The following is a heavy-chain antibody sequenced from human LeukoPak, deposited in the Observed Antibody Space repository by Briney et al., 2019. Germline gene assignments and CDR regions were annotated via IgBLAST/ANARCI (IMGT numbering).Heavy chain of an antibody. CDR2: IYYSGST. CDR1: GGSISSYY. D-gene: IGHD6-19*01. Sequence: PSETLSLTCTVSGGSISSYYWSWIRQPPGKGLEWIGYIYYSGSTNYNPSLKIRVTISVDTSKNQFSLKLSSVTAADTAVYYWASAGSSGWYGWGDADFDIWGQGTMVTVSS. V-gene: IGHV4-59*01. CDR3: ASAGSSGWYGWGDADFDI. J-gene: IGHJ3*02.